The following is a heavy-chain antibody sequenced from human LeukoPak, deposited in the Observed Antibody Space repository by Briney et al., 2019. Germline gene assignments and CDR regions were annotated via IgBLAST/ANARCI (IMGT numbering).Heavy chain of an antibody. J-gene: IGHJ4*02. V-gene: IGHV4-61*02. CDR1: GGSISSGSYY. CDR3: AREVTV. D-gene: IGHD4-23*01. Sequence: SETLSLTCTVSGGSISSGSYYWSWTRQPAGKGLEWIGRIYTSGSTNYNPSLKSRVTISVDTSKNQFSLKLSSVTAADTAVYYCAREVTVWGQGTLVTVSS. CDR2: IYTSGST.